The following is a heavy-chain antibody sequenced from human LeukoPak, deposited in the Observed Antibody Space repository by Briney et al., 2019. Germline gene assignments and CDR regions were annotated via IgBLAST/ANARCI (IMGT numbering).Heavy chain of an antibody. J-gene: IGHJ5*02. CDR3: ARLPYYDSSGYYPRREQKHSNWFDP. V-gene: IGHV1-69*04. Sequence: ASVKVSCKASGGTFSSYAISWVRQAPGQGLEWMGRIIPILGIANYAQKFQGRVTITADKSTGTAYMELSSLRSEDTAVYYCARLPYYDSSGYYPRREQKHSNWFDPWGQGTLVTVSS. CDR1: GGTFSSYA. D-gene: IGHD3-22*01. CDR2: IIPILGIA.